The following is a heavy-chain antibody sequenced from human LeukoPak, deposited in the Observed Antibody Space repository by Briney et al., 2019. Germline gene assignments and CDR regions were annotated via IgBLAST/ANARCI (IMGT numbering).Heavy chain of an antibody. V-gene: IGHV3-73*01. J-gene: IGHJ6*02. Sequence: GGSLRLSCAASGFTFSGSAMRWVRQASGKGLEWVGRIRSKANSYATAYAASVKGRFTISRDDSKNTAYLQMNSLKTEDTAVYYCTRLSYYYGMDVWGQGTTVTVSS. CDR1: GFTFSGSA. CDR3: TRLSYYYGMDV. CDR2: IRSKANSYAT.